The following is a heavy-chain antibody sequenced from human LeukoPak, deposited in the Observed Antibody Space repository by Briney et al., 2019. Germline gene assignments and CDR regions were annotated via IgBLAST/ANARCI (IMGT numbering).Heavy chain of an antibody. CDR2: ISGSGGST. V-gene: IGHV3-23*01. CDR3: TTDQVEDIVVVPAAIGDY. CDR1: GFTFSSYA. D-gene: IGHD2-2*01. J-gene: IGHJ4*02. Sequence: GGSLRLSCAASGFTFSSYAMSWVRQAPGKGLEWVSAISGSGGSTYYADSVKGRFTISRDNSKNTLYLQMNSLKTEDTAVYYCTTDQVEDIVVVPAAIGDYWGQGTLVTVSS.